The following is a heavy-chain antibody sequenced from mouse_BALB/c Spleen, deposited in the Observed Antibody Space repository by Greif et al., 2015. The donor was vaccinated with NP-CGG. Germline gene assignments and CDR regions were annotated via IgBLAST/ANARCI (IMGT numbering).Heavy chain of an antibody. CDR2: IDPANGNT. D-gene: IGHD1-2*01. CDR1: GFNIKDTY. CDR3: ARAPTASWYFDV. V-gene: IGHV14-3*02. Sequence: EVKLVESGAELVKPGASVKLSCTASGFNIKDTYMHWVKQRPEQGLEWIGRIDPANGNTKYDPKFQGKATITADTSSNTAYLQLSSLTSEDTAVYYCARAPTASWYFDVWGAGTTVTVSS. J-gene: IGHJ1*01.